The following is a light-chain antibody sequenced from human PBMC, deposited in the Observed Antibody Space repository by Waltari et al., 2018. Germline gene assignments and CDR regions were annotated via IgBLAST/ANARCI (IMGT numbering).Light chain of an antibody. Sequence: DIQMTQSPSTLSASVGDRVTITCRASQTIDNNLAWYQQKPGKAPKVLIYKTSTLETGVPSRFSGSGSGTEFTLSISSLQPDDFATYYCHQYNSYSPLTF. CDR2: KTS. V-gene: IGKV1-5*03. J-gene: IGKJ4*01. CDR3: HQYNSYSPLT. CDR1: QTIDNN.